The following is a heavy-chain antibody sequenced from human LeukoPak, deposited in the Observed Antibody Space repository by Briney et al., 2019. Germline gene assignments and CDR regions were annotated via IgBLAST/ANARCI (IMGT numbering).Heavy chain of an antibody. J-gene: IGHJ4*02. CDR2: ISSSAVTK. D-gene: IGHD5-12*01. V-gene: IGHV3-48*03. CDR3: AREYGYDSYFDF. Sequence: GGSLRLSCEASGFTFRNYEFNWVRQAPGKGLEWVSYISSSAVTKKYADSVRGRLTISRDNAKNSLYLDMTSLRAEDTAVYYCAREYGYDSYFDFWGQGVLVSVSS. CDR1: GFTFRNYE.